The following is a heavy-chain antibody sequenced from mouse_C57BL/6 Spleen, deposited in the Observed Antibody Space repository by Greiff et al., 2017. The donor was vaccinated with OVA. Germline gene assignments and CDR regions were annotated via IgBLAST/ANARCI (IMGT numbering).Heavy chain of an antibody. CDR1: GYTFTDYE. Sequence: QVHVKQSGAELVRPGASVTLSCKASGYTFTDYEMHWVKQTPVHGLEWIGAIDPETGGTAYNQKFKGKAILTADKSSSTAYMELRSLTSEDSAVYYCTRGGWSSFSYWGQGTTLTVSS. J-gene: IGHJ2*01. V-gene: IGHV1-15*01. CDR3: TRGGWSSFSY. D-gene: IGHD1-1*02. CDR2: IDPETGGT.